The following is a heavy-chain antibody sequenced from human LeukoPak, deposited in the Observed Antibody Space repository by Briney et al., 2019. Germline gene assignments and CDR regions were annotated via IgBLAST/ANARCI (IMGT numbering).Heavy chain of an antibody. J-gene: IGHJ6*02. CDR2: IFYSGST. D-gene: IGHD3-10*01. CDR3: ARQPNSGFYYAMDV. V-gene: IGHV4-59*08. CDR1: GGSISSYY. Sequence: PSETLSLTCTVSGGSISSYYWSWIRQPPGKGLEWIGWIFYSGSTNYNPSLTSRVTISVDTSKNQFSLKLSSVTAADTAVYYCARQPNSGFYYAMDVWDQGTTVTVSS.